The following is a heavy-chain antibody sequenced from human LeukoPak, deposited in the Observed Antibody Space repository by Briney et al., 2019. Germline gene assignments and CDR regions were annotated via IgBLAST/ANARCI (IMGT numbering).Heavy chain of an antibody. CDR2: ISGSGGST. CDR1: GFTFNNYA. V-gene: IGHV3-23*01. Sequence: GGSLRLSCAASGFTFNNYAMSWVRQAPGKGPEWVSGISGSGGSTFYADSVKGRLTISRDNSTNTLYLQMNRLRAEETAVYYCAKHPDFWCGYYHAFDVWGQGTMVTVSS. D-gene: IGHD3-3*01. J-gene: IGHJ3*01. CDR3: AKHPDFWCGYYHAFDV.